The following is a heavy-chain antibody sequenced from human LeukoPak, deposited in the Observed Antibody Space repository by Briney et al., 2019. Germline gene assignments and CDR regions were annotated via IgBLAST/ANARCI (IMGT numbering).Heavy chain of an antibody. J-gene: IGHJ4*02. D-gene: IGHD3-9*01. V-gene: IGHV3-23*01. CDR1: GFTFSSYA. CDR2: NSDSGGST. Sequence: GRSLRLSCAASGFTFSSYAMSWVRQAPGKGLEWVSANSDSGGSTYYADSVKGRFTISRDNSKNTLYLQMNSLRAEDTAVYYCAKRGVTGYKEGFDYWGQGTLVTVSS. CDR3: AKRGVTGYKEGFDY.